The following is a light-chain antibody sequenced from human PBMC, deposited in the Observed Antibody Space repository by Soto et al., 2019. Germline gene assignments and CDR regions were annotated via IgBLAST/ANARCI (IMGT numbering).Light chain of an antibody. CDR3: SAFTGTTYV. CDR2: DVS. CDR1: SSDVGGNKY. V-gene: IGLV2-14*03. Sequence: QSALTQPASVSGSPGQSITISCTGTSSDVGGNKYVSWYQHYPGKAPKLMICDVSNRPSGVSNRFSGSKSGNTASLTISGLQAEDEADYYCSAFTGTTYVFGTGTKGTVL. J-gene: IGLJ1*01.